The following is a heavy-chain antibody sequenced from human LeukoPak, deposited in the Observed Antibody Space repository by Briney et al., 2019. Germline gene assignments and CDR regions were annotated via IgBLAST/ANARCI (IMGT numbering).Heavy chain of an antibody. Sequence: GGSLRLSCAASGFISSSYWMMWLRQAPGKGLEWVANIKQDGSEKYYVASVKGRFTISRDNAKNSLYLQMNSLRAADTAVYYCAREAYSSGWYGGYFDYWGQGNLVTVSS. CDR2: IKQDGSEK. V-gene: IGHV3-7*01. D-gene: IGHD6-13*01. CDR1: GFISSSYW. CDR3: AREAYSSGWYGGYFDY. J-gene: IGHJ4*02.